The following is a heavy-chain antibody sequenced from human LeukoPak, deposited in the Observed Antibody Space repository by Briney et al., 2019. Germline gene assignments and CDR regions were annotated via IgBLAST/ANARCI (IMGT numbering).Heavy chain of an antibody. CDR3: ARSRPTALHFDY. D-gene: IGHD5-18*01. Sequence: ASVKVSCKASGYTFTSYGISWVRQAPGQGLEWMGWISAYNGNTNYAQKPQGRVTMTTDTSTSTAYMELRSLRSNDTAVYYCARSRPTALHFDYWGQGTLVTVSS. CDR2: ISAYNGNT. J-gene: IGHJ4*02. V-gene: IGHV1-18*01. CDR1: GYTFTSYG.